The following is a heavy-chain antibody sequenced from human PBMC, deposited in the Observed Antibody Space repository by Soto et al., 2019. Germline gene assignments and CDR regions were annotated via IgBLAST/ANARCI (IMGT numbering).Heavy chain of an antibody. J-gene: IGHJ4*02. D-gene: IGHD3-22*01. CDR3: AKDTRLALDY. Sequence: QVQLVESGGGVVQPGRSLRLSCAASGFTFSSYGMHWVRQAPGKGLEWVAVISYDGSNKYYADSVKGRFTISRDNSKNTLYLQMNSLRAEDPAVYYCAKDTRLALDYWGQGTLVTVSS. V-gene: IGHV3-30*18. CDR1: GFTFSSYG. CDR2: ISYDGSNK.